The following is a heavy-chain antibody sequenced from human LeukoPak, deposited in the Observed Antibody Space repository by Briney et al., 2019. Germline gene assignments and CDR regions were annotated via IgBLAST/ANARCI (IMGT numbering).Heavy chain of an antibody. Sequence: GGSLRLSCAASGFTFNNYWMHWVRQAPGKGLLWVSRINTDGSSTSYADSVKGRFTITRDNAKNMVYLQMNSLRGEDTAVYYCARENFDPWGQGNQVTVSS. V-gene: IGHV3-74*01. CDR2: INTDGSST. CDR3: ARENFDP. J-gene: IGHJ5*02. CDR1: GFTFNNYW.